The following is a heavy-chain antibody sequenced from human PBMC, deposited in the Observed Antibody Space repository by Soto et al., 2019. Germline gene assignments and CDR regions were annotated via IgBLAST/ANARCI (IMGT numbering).Heavy chain of an antibody. Sequence: ASVKVSCKASGGTFSSHAISWVRQAPGQGLEWMGRTIPILDVVDYAQKFQGRVTITADKSTSTAYMELSSLRSEDTAVYYCARAQESSGYAAPLGNWGEESLVTVSS. CDR1: GGTFSSHA. V-gene: IGHV1-69*04. D-gene: IGHD5-12*01. CDR3: ARAQESSGYAAPLGN. J-gene: IGHJ4*02. CDR2: TIPILDVV.